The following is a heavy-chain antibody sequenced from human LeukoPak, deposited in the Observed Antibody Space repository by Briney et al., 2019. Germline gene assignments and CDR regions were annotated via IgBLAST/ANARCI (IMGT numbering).Heavy chain of an antibody. V-gene: IGHV3-23*01. Sequence: GSLRLSCAASGFTFSSYAMSWVRQAPGKGLEWVSAISGSGDSTYYADSVKGRFTISRDNSKNTLSLQMTSLRAEDTAVYYCAKDLTTVTTSWFDPWGQGTLVTVSS. D-gene: IGHD4-17*01. CDR2: ISGSGDST. CDR3: AKDLTTVTTSWFDP. CDR1: GFTFSSYA. J-gene: IGHJ5*02.